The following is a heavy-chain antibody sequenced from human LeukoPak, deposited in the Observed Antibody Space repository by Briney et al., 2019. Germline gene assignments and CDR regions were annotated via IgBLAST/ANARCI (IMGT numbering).Heavy chain of an antibody. J-gene: IGHJ6*03. CDR3: AKDYWLVPAGYYYYYYMDV. CDR1: GFTFSNYA. CDR2: FTGGDSAT. Sequence: GGSLRLSCAASGFTFSNYAINWVRQAPGKGLEWISTFTGGDSATYYAESVRGRFTISRDNSKNTLYLQMNSLRAEDTAVYYCAKDYWLVPAGYYYYYYMDVWGKGTTVTVSS. D-gene: IGHD2-2*01. V-gene: IGHV3-23*01.